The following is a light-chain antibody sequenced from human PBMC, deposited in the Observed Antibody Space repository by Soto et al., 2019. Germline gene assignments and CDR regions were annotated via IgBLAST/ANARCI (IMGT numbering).Light chain of an antibody. V-gene: IGKV3-11*01. CDR3: QQRSKWPPIT. Sequence: EVVLTQSPAILSLSPGESATLSGRASQNIQWYLAWYRQKPGQAPRLLIYDTSNRATGIPDRFRGSGSGTDFTLTISSLEPEDFAIYYCQQRSKWPPITFGQGTRLDI. CDR2: DTS. J-gene: IGKJ5*01. CDR1: QNIQWY.